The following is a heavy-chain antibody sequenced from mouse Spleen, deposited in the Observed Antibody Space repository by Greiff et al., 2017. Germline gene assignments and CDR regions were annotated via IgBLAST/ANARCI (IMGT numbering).Heavy chain of an antibody. Sequence: QVQLQQSGAELVRPGVSVTISCKGSGYTFTDYAMHWVKQRHAKSLEWIGVISTYYGDASYNQKFKGKATMTVDKSSSTAYMELARLTSEDSAIYYCARVVVADYAMDYWGQGTSVTVSS. V-gene: IGHV1S137*01. CDR3: ARVVVADYAMDY. J-gene: IGHJ4*01. CDR2: ISTYYGDA. D-gene: IGHD1-1*01. CDR1: GYTFTDYA.